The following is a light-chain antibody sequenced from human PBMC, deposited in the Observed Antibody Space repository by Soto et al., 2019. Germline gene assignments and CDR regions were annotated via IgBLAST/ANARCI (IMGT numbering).Light chain of an antibody. Sequence: EIVLTQSAATLSLYPGERATLSCRASQSVSSYLAWYQQKPGQAPRLHIYDASNRATGIPARFSGSGSGTDFTLTISSLEPEDFAVYYCQQRSNSIIFGQGARLEIK. CDR3: QQRSNSII. CDR1: QSVSSY. V-gene: IGKV3-11*01. J-gene: IGKJ5*01. CDR2: DAS.